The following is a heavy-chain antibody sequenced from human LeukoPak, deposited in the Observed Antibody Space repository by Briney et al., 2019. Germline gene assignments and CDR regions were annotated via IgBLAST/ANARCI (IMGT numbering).Heavy chain of an antibody. CDR3: ARDRSQKPYYYYYYMDV. CDR2: INSDGINT. V-gene: IGHV3-74*01. Sequence: GGSLRLSCAASGFTFSNYWMHWVRQAPGKGLVWVSRINSDGINTSYADSVKGRFTISRDNAKNTLNLQMNSLRAEDTAVYYCARDRSQKPYYYYYYMDVWGKGTTVTVSS. J-gene: IGHJ6*03. CDR1: GFTFSNYW.